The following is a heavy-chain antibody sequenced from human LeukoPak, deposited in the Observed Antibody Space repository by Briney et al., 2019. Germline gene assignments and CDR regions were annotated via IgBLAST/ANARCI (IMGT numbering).Heavy chain of an antibody. CDR3: ASSGAYGDYVGY. CDR2: IYTSGST. V-gene: IGHV4-4*07. J-gene: IGHJ4*02. CDR1: GGSLSSYY. Sequence: SETLSLTCTVSGGSLSSYYWSWIRPPAGKGLEWIGRIYTSGSTNYNPSLKSRVTMSVDTSKNQFSLKLSSVTAADTAVYYCASSGAYGDYVGYWGQGTLVTVSS. D-gene: IGHD4-17*01.